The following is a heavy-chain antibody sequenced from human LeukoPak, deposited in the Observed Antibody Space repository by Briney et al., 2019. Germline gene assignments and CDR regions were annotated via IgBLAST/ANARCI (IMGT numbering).Heavy chain of an antibody. Sequence: SETLSLTCTVSGGSISSYYWSWIRQPPGKGLEWIGYIYYSGSTNYNPSLKSRVTISVDTSKNQFSLKLSSVTAGDTAVYYCAREVGGSFDYWGQGTLVTVSS. V-gene: IGHV4-59*12. CDR3: AREVGGSFDY. J-gene: IGHJ4*02. CDR1: GGSISSYY. CDR2: IYYSGST. D-gene: IGHD3-16*01.